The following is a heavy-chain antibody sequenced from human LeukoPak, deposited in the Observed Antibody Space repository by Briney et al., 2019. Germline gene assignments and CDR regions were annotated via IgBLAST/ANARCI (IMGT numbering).Heavy chain of an antibody. CDR3: ARGGSGYGPIDY. J-gene: IGHJ4*02. CDR1: GFTFSRYD. D-gene: IGHD3-3*01. V-gene: IGHV3-13*01. Sequence: GGSLRLSCAASGFTFSRYDMHWVRQATGKGLEWVSAIGTAGDTYYPGSVKGRFTISRENAKNSLYLQMNSLRAGDTAVYYCARGGSGYGPIDYWGQGTLVTVSS. CDR2: IGTAGDT.